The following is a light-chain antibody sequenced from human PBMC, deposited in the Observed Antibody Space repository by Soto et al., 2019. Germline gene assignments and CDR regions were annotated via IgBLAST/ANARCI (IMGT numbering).Light chain of an antibody. CDR1: SSNIGGNS. Sequence: QSVLTQPPSVSAAPGQKVTISCSGSSSNIGGNSVSWYQQLPGTAPKLLIYEVNNRPSGVSNRFSGSKSGNTAYLTISGLQVEDEAEYFCFSFTTTSTHVFGTGTKVTVL. CDR3: FSFTTTSTHV. J-gene: IGLJ1*01. V-gene: IGLV2-14*01. CDR2: EVN.